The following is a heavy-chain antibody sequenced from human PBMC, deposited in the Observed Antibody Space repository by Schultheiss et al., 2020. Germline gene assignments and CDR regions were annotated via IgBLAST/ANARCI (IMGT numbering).Heavy chain of an antibody. V-gene: IGHV3-74*01. D-gene: IGHD6-19*01. CDR2: INSDGSST. CDR1: GFTFSSYW. Sequence: GSLRLSCAASGFTFSSYWMHWVRQAPGKGLVWVSRINSDGSSTSYADSVKGRFTISRDNAKNTLYLQMNSLRAEDTAVYYCAREGVAVAAFDYWGQGTLVTVSS. CDR3: AREGVAVAAFDY. J-gene: IGHJ4*02.